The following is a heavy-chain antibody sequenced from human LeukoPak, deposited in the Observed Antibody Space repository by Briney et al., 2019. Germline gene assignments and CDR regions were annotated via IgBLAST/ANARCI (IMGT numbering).Heavy chain of an antibody. CDR1: GFTFSSYE. D-gene: IGHD3-3*01. V-gene: IGHV3-48*03. CDR2: ISSSGSTI. Sequence: GGSLRLSCAASGFTFSSYEMNWVRQAPGKGLEWVSYISSSGSTIYYADSVKGRFTISRDNANNSLYLQMNSLRVEDTAVYYCARDGLDHYDFWSGSDSWGPGTLVTVSS. CDR3: ARDGLDHYDFWSGSDS. J-gene: IGHJ4*02.